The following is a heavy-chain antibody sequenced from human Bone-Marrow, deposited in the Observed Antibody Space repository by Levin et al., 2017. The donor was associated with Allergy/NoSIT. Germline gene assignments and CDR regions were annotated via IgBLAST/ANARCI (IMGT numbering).Heavy chain of an antibody. V-gene: IGHV3-21*01. CDR3: ARGHGAGHIVVVTAILHYGMDV. CDR2: ISSSSSYI. Sequence: GGSLRLSCAASGFTFSSYSMNWVRQAPGKGLEWVSSISSSSSYIYYADSVKGRFTISRDNAKNSLYLQMNSLRAEDTAVYYCARGHGAGHIVVVTAILHYGMDVWGQGTTVTVSS. D-gene: IGHD2-21*02. CDR1: GFTFSSYS. J-gene: IGHJ6*02.